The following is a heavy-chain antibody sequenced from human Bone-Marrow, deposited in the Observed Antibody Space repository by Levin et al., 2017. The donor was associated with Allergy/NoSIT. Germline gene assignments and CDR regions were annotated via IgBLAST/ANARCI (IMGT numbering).Heavy chain of an antibody. CDR3: VREFVGGHFDH. Sequence: GGSLRLSCKASGYTFIDYYIHWVRQAPGQGLEYMGAVYPSAGTTSSSQKFQGRLTMTTDTSTNTVYMDLSSLRPDDTAVYFCVREFVGGHFDHWGQGTLVTVSS. J-gene: IGHJ4*02. CDR1: GYTFIDYY. D-gene: IGHD3-10*01. CDR2: VYPSAGTT. V-gene: IGHV1-46*01.